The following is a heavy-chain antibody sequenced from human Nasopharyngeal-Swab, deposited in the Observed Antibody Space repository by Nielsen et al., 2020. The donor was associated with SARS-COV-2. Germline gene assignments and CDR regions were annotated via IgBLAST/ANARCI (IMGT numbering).Heavy chain of an antibody. V-gene: IGHV1-3*01. CDR2: INAGNGNT. J-gene: IGHJ4*02. D-gene: IGHD3-16*01. Sequence: VSVKVSCRASGYTFTSYAMHWVRQPPGQRLEWMGWINAGNGNTKYSQKFQGRVTITRDTSASTAYMELSSLRSEDTAVYYCARSGVITFGGVYYFDYWGQGTLVTVSS. CDR1: GYTFTSYA. CDR3: ARSGVITFGGVYYFDY.